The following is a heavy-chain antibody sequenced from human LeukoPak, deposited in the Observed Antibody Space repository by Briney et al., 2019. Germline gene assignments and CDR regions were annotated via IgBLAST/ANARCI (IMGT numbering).Heavy chain of an antibody. CDR3: ARQKQLVGDYYYYMDV. CDR2: IYYSGST. V-gene: IGHV4-59*01. J-gene: IGHJ6*03. Sequence: SETLSLTCTVSGGSISSYYWSWIRQPPGKGLEWIGYIYYSGSTNYNPSLKSRVTISVDTSKNQFSLKLSSVTAADTAVYYCARQKQLVGDYYYYMDVWGKGTTVTVSS. CDR1: GGSISSYY. D-gene: IGHD6-6*01.